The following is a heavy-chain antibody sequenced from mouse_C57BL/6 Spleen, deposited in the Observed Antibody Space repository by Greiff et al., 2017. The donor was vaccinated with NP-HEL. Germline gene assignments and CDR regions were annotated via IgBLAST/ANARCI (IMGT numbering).Heavy chain of an antibody. V-gene: IGHV1-9*01. Sequence: VQLQQSGAELMKPGASVKLSCKATGYTFTGYWIEWVKQRPGHGLEWIGEILPGSGSTNYNEKFKGKATFTADTSSNTAYMQLSSLTTEDSAIYYCARRALGIYYGYDGFAYWGQGTLVTVSA. D-gene: IGHD2-2*01. J-gene: IGHJ3*01. CDR1: GYTFTGYW. CDR3: ARRALGIYYGYDGFAY. CDR2: ILPGSGST.